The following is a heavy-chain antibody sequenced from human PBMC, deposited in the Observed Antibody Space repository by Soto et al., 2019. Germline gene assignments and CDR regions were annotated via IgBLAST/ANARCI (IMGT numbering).Heavy chain of an antibody. J-gene: IGHJ4*02. D-gene: IGHD3-9*01. Sequence: SETLSLTCAVYGGSFSGYYWSWIRQPPGKGLEWIGEINHSGSTNYNPSLKSRVTIPLDKSKSQFSLKLNSVTAADSAVYFCARLEGLATISYYFDFWGPGALVTVSS. CDR1: GGSFSGYY. CDR3: ARLEGLATISYYFDF. V-gene: IGHV4-34*01. CDR2: INHSGST.